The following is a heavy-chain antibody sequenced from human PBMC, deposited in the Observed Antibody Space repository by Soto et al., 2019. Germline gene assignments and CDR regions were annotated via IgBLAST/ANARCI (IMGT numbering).Heavy chain of an antibody. Sequence: PGESLKISCKGSGYSFTSYWIGWVRQMPGKGLEWMGIIYPGDSDTRYSPSFQGQVTISADKSISTAYLQWSSLKASDTAMYYCARRGIAAARRAYTWFDPWGQGTLVTVSS. CDR2: IYPGDSDT. V-gene: IGHV5-51*01. J-gene: IGHJ5*02. D-gene: IGHD6-13*01. CDR1: GYSFTSYW. CDR3: ARRGIAAARRAYTWFDP.